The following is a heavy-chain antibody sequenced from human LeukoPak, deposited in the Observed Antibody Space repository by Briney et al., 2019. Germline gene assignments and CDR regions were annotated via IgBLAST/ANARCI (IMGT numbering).Heavy chain of an antibody. CDR1: GVSISSYY. D-gene: IGHD6-19*01. V-gene: IGHV4-59*08. CDR3: ARQMAVAGTVGAFDI. Sequence: SETLSLTCTVSGVSISSYYWSWIRQPPGKGLEWIGYIYYSGSTNYNPSLKSRVTISVDTSKNQFSLKLSSVTAADTAVYYCARQMAVAGTVGAFDIWGQGTMVTVSS. J-gene: IGHJ3*02. CDR2: IYYSGST.